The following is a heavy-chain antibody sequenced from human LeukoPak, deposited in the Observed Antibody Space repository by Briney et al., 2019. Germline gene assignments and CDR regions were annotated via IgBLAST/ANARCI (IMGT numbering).Heavy chain of an antibody. CDR1: GGTLSSYA. CDR3: ARGPSRIQLWPYPLDY. Sequence: ASVKVSCKASGGTLSSYAISWVRQAPGQGLEWMGGIIPIFGTANYAQKFQGRVTITADKSTTTAYMELSSLRSEDTAVYYCARGPSRIQLWPYPLDYWGQGTLVTVSS. CDR2: IIPIFGTA. D-gene: IGHD5-18*01. V-gene: IGHV1-69*06. J-gene: IGHJ4*02.